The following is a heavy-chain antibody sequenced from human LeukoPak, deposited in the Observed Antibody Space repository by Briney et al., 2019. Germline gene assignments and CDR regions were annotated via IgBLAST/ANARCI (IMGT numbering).Heavy chain of an antibody. CDR2: IYHSGST. CDR3: AAMGTQVVVIDY. D-gene: IGHD2-15*01. CDR1: GYSISSGYY. Sequence: PSETLSLTCTVSGYSISSGYYWGWIRQPPGKGLEWIGYIYHSGSTYYNPSLKSRVTISVDRSKNQFSLKLSSVTAADTAVYYCAAMGTQVVVIDYWGQGTLVTVSS. J-gene: IGHJ4*02. V-gene: IGHV4-38-2*02.